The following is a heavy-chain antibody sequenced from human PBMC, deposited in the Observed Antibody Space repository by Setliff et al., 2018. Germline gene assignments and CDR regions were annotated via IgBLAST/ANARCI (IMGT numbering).Heavy chain of an antibody. CDR3: AKDGYCSGGSCSLAIYGMNV. J-gene: IGHJ6*02. V-gene: IGHV3-23*01. CDR1: GYTSSSYA. Sequence: GGSLRLSCAASGYTSSSYAMTWVRQAPGKGLEWVSIISASDRYYGDSMRGRFTISRDNSRNTLYLEMNSLRADDTAVYYCAKDGYCSGGSCSLAIYGMNVWGQGTTVTVSS. CDR2: ISASDR. D-gene: IGHD2-15*01.